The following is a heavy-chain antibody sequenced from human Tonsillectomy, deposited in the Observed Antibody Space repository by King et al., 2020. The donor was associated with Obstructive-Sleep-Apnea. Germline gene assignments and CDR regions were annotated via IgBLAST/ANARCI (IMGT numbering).Heavy chain of an antibody. CDR1: GFTFSSYG. D-gene: IGHD6-19*01. Sequence: VQLVESGGGVVQPGRSLRLSCAASGFTFSSYGMHWVRQAPGKGLEWVAFIRYDGSNKYYADSVKGRFTISRDNSKNKLYLQMNSLGAEDTAVYYCAKGIAVAGHYYYGMDVWGQGTTVTVSS. J-gene: IGHJ6*02. V-gene: IGHV3-30*02. CDR2: IRYDGSNK. CDR3: AKGIAVAGHYYYGMDV.